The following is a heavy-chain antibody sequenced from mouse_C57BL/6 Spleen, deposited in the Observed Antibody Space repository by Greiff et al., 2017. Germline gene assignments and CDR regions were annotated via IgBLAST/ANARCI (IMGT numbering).Heavy chain of an antibody. Sequence: QVQLQQSGPELVKPGASVKISCKASGYAFSSSWMNWVKQRPGKGLEWIGRIYPGDGDTNYNGKFKGKATLTADKSSGTAYMQLSSLTSEDSAVYFCARSVYDYDIYYYAMDYWGQGTSVTVSS. J-gene: IGHJ4*01. V-gene: IGHV1-82*01. D-gene: IGHD2-4*01. CDR3: ARSVYDYDIYYYAMDY. CDR1: GYAFSSSW. CDR2: IYPGDGDT.